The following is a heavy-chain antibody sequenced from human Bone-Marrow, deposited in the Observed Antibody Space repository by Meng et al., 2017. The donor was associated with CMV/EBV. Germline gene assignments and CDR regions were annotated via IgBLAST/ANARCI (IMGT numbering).Heavy chain of an antibody. CDR1: GFSLSTSGVG. V-gene: IGHV2-5*02. D-gene: IGHD6-6*01. Sequence: ESCTPLVKPAQTLTLTFTFSGFSLSTSGVGVGWIRQAPGKALEGLALIYWDDDKRYSPSLKSRLTNTKDTSKNQVVLTMTNMDPVDTATYYCAHRRGSSKVFDYWGQGTLVTVSS. J-gene: IGHJ4*02. CDR2: IYWDDDK. CDR3: AHRRGSSKVFDY.